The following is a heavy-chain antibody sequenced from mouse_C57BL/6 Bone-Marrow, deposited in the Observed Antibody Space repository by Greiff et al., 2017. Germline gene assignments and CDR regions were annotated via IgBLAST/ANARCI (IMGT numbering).Heavy chain of an antibody. D-gene: IGHD1-1*01. CDR1: GFSLTSYA. CDR2: IWTGGGT. CDR3: ARMNYCGSRDGYFDV. V-gene: IGHV2-9-1*01. Sequence: QVQLQQSGPGLVAPSQSLSITCTVSGFSLTSYAISWVRQPPGKGLEWLGVIWTGGGTNYNSALKSRLSISKDNSKSQASLKMNSLQTDDTARYYGARMNYCGSRDGYFDVWGTGTTVTVSS. J-gene: IGHJ1*03.